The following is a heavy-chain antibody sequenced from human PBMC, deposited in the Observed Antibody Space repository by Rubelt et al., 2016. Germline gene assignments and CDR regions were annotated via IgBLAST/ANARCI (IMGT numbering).Heavy chain of an antibody. V-gene: IGHV1-46*01. D-gene: IGHD4-17*01. CDR3: ARERGGVTTVTTPFDH. CDR2: INPSGGST. J-gene: IGHJ4*02. Sequence: RAAGEGLEWIGIINPSGGSTSYAQKFEGRVTVTRDTSSSTVYMEVSSLRDEDTAVYHCARERGGVTTVTTPFDHWGQGTLVTVSS.